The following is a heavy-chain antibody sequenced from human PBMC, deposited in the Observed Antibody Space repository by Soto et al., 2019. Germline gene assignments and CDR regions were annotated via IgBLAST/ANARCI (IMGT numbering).Heavy chain of an antibody. Sequence: SETLSLTCTVSGGSISSYYWSWIRQPPGKGLEWIGYIYYSGSTNYNPSLKSRVTISVDTSKNQFSLKLSSVTAADTSVYYCARGRSEFPNCSSTSCQLFDYWGQGTLVTVSS. CDR3: ARGRSEFPNCSSTSCQLFDY. J-gene: IGHJ4*02. D-gene: IGHD2-2*01. V-gene: IGHV4-59*01. CDR2: IYYSGST. CDR1: GGSISSYY.